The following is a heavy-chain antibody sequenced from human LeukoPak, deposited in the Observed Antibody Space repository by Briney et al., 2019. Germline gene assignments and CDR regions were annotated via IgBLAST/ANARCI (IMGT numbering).Heavy chain of an antibody. J-gene: IGHJ3*02. CDR1: GGSFSGYY. CDR3: ARVYHYDSSGYHTYDAFDI. D-gene: IGHD3-22*01. Sequence: SETLSLTCAVYGGSFSGYYWSWIRQPPGKGLEWIGEIIHSGSTNYDPSLKSRVTISVDTSKNQFSLKLSSVTAADTAVYYCARVYHYDSSGYHTYDAFDIWGQGTMATVSS. V-gene: IGHV4-34*12. CDR2: IIHSGST.